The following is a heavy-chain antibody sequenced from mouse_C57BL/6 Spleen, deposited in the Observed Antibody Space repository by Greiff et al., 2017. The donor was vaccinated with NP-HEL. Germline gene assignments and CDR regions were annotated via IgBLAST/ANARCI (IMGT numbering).Heavy chain of an antibody. Sequence: EVQGVESGGGLVQPGGSLKLSCAASGFTFSDYYMYWVRQTPEKRLEWVAYISNGGGSTYYPDTVKGRFTISRDNAKNTLYLQMSRLKSEDTAMYYCARAQRNWFYFDYWGQGTTLTVSS. CDR1: GFTFSDYY. CDR2: ISNGGGST. CDR3: ARAQRNWFYFDY. J-gene: IGHJ2*01. V-gene: IGHV5-12*01. D-gene: IGHD3-1*01.